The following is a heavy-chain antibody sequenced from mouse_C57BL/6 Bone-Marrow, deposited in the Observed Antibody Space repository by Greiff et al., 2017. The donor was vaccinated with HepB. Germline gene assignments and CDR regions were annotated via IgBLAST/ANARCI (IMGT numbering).Heavy chain of an antibody. V-gene: IGHV1-50*01. CDR2: IDPSDSYT. CDR1: GYTFTSYW. J-gene: IGHJ2*01. Sequence: QVQLQQPGAELVKPGASVKLSCKASGYTFTSYWMQWVKQRPGQGLEWIGEIDPSDSYTNYNQKFKGKATLTVDTSSSTAYMQLSSLTSEDSAVYYCGRRTTVVAANFDYWGQGTTLTVSS. CDR3: GRRTTVVAANFDY. D-gene: IGHD1-1*01.